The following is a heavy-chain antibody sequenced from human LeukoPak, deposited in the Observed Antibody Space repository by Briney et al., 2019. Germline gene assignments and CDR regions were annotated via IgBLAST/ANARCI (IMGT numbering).Heavy chain of an antibody. CDR2: INPNSGGT. CDR3: ASGRWEPYDAFDI. CDR1: GYTFTGYY. D-gene: IGHD1-26*01. Sequence: EASVKVSCKASGYTFTGYYMHWVRQAPGQGLEWMGWINPNSGGTNYAQKFQGRVTMTRDTSISTAYMELSRLRPDDTALYHCASGRWEPYDAFDIWGQGTMVTVSS. V-gene: IGHV1-2*02. J-gene: IGHJ3*02.